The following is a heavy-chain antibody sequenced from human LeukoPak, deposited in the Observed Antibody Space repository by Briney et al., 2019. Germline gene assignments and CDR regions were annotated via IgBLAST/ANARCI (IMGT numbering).Heavy chain of an antibody. Sequence: PSETLSLTCTVSGGSISSYYWNWIRQPPGKGLGWIGYIYNSGSTNYNPSLKSRVTISVDTSKNQFSLKLTSVTAADTAVYYCARAGGVSPYDTSAYPAAFDIWGQGTMVTVSS. CDR1: GGSISSYY. CDR2: IYNSGST. J-gene: IGHJ3*02. V-gene: IGHV4-59*01. D-gene: IGHD3-22*01. CDR3: ARAGGVSPYDTSAYPAAFDI.